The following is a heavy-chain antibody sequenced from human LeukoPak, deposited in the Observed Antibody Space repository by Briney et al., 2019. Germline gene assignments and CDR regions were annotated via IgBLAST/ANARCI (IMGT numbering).Heavy chain of an antibody. CDR1: GFTFSSYW. D-gene: IGHD3-9*01. Sequence: GGSLRLSCAASGFTFSSYWMHWVRQAPGKGLGWVSRINIDGSSTSYADSVKGRFTISRDNAKNTLYLQMNSLRAEDTAVYYCARGGDWLLDYWGQGTLVTVSS. V-gene: IGHV3-74*01. CDR2: INIDGSST. J-gene: IGHJ4*02. CDR3: ARGGDWLLDY.